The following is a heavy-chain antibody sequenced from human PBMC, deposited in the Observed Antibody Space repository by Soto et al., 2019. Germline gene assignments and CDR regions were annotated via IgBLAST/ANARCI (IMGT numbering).Heavy chain of an antibody. Sequence: SVKVSCKSSVWTFSSYAISGVRQAPGQGLEWMGGIIPIFGTSNYAQKFQGRVTITTAESTSTAYMELRSLRSEDTAVYDCARVEYPGGWFDPWGQGTLVTVSS. J-gene: IGHJ5*02. CDR2: IIPIFGTS. V-gene: IGHV1-69*05. CDR3: ARVEYPGGWFDP. CDR1: VWTFSSYA.